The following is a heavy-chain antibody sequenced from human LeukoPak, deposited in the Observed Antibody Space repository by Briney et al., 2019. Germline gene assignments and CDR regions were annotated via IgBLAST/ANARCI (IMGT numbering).Heavy chain of an antibody. V-gene: IGHV4-39*07. CDR1: GGSITSASYY. CDR3: ARLDLNWFDP. CDR2: IHYSGNT. J-gene: IGHJ5*02. Sequence: SETLSLTCTVSGGSITSASYYWGWIRQPPGKGLDWIGSIHYSGNTFYNPSLKSRVTVSVDTSKNQISLKLSSVTAADTAVYYCARLDLNWFDPWGQGTLVTVSS.